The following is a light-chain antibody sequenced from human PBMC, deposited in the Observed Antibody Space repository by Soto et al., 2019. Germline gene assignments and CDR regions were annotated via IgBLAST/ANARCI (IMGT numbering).Light chain of an antibody. CDR1: QFIRND. Sequence: AIQMTQSPSSLSASFGDRVTITCRASQFIRNDLGWYQQKPGKAPKLLIHAASILHTGVPSRFSGSGSDTDFTLTISGLQPEDFATYYCLQDYNYPRTFXQGTKVDIK. J-gene: IGKJ1*01. V-gene: IGKV1-6*01. CDR2: AAS. CDR3: LQDYNYPRT.